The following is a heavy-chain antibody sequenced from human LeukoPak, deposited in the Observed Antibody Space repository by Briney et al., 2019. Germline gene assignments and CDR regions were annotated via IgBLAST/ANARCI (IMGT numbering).Heavy chain of an antibody. V-gene: IGHV4-30-2*01. D-gene: IGHD6-13*01. Sequence: SETLSLTCAVSGGSISSGGYSWSWIRQPPGKGLEWIGYIYHSGSTYYNPSLKSRVTISVDRSKNQFSLKLSSVTAADTAVYYCARGIAAAGTGHNWFDPWGQGTLVTVSS. CDR1: GGSISSGGYS. CDR2: IYHSGST. J-gene: IGHJ5*02. CDR3: ARGIAAAGTGHNWFDP.